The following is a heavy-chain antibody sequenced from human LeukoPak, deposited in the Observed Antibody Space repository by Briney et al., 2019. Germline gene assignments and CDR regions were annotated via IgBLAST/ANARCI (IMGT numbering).Heavy chain of an antibody. D-gene: IGHD5-12*01. CDR2: IRSKAYGGTT. CDR3: TRASGYDLFPYFDY. CDR1: GFTFGDYA. V-gene: IGHV3-49*04. Sequence: PGRSLRLSCTASGFTFGDYAMSWVRQAPGKGQEWVGFIRSKAYGGTTEYAASVKGRFTISRDDSKSIAYLQMNSLKTEDTAVYYCTRASGYDLFPYFDYWGQGTLVTVSS. J-gene: IGHJ4*02.